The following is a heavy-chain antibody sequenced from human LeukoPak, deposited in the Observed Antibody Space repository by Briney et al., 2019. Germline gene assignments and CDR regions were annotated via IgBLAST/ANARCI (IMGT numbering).Heavy chain of an antibody. J-gene: IGHJ4*02. V-gene: IGHV4-61*01. D-gene: IGHD3-16*01. CDR1: SGSVSSGSYD. CDR2: IYYSGST. CDR3: ATGGVTNDY. Sequence: KPSETLSLTCTVSSGSVSSGSYDWSWIRQPPGKGLEWIGYIYYSGSTNYNPSLKSRVTISVDTSKNQFSLKLSSATAADTAVYYCATGGVTNDYWGQGTLVTVSS.